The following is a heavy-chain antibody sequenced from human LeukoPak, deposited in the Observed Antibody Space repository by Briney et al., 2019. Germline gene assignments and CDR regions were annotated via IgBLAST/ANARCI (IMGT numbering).Heavy chain of an antibody. D-gene: IGHD6-19*01. V-gene: IGHV4-38-2*02. J-gene: IGHJ5*02. CDR3: ARGGGVRTGSGWRPGNWFDP. CDR1: GYSISSGYF. Sequence: PSETLSLPCSVSGYSISSGYFWGWIRQPPGKGLEWIGIIHSGESPYYSPSLESRISISIDTSKNQFSLKFNSVTAADTAVYYCARGGGVRTGSGWRPGNWFDPWGQGTLVIVSS. CDR2: IHSGESP.